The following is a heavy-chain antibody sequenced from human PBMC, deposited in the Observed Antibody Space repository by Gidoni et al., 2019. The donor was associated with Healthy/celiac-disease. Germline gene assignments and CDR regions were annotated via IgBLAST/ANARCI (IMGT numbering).Heavy chain of an antibody. CDR1: GYSFTCYW. CDR2: IDPSDAYT. D-gene: IGHD3-10*01. CDR3: ARRKDGSGSYDNEGGGDGY. V-gene: IGHV5-10-1*01. Sequence: VQLVQSGAEVKKPGESLSISCKGSGYSFTCYWLSRVRQIPGKGLEWMGRIDPSDAYTNYSPYFQGHVTISADKSISTAYLQWSSLKASDTAMYYCARRKDGSGSYDNEGGGDGYWGQGTLVTVSS. J-gene: IGHJ4*02.